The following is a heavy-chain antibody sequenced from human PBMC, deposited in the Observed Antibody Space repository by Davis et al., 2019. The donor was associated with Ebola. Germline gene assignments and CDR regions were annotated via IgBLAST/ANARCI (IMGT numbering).Heavy chain of an antibody. V-gene: IGHV3-30*03. CDR3: ARDWLLLDY. J-gene: IGHJ4*02. CDR2: ISYDGSNK. D-gene: IGHD3-9*01. Sequence: GESLKISCAASGFTFSSYGMHWVRQAPGKGLEWVAVISYDGSNKYYADSVKGRFTISRDNSKNTLYLQMNSLRAEDTAVYYCARDWLLLDYWGQGTLVTVSS. CDR1: GFTFSSYG.